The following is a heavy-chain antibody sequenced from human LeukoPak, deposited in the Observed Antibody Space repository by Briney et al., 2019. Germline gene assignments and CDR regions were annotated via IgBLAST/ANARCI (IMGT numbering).Heavy chain of an antibody. J-gene: IGHJ5*02. CDR1: GGTFNNNA. CDR3: ARMEGYSYSDS. D-gene: IGHD3-16*01. V-gene: IGHV1-69*13. Sequence: SVKVSCKTSGGTFNNNAINWVRQAPGQGLEWMGGFIPFYDTRSSAQKFQGRVTISADESTSTIFLELNNLRSDDTAVYYCARMEGYSYSDSWGQGTPVIVSS. CDR2: FIPFYDTR.